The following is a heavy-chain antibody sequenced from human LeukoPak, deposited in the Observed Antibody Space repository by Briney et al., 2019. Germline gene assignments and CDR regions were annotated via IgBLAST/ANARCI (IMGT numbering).Heavy chain of an antibody. J-gene: IGHJ4*02. Sequence: SETLSLTCAVYGGSFSGYYWSWIRQSPGKGLEWIGEINHSGSTNYNPSLKSRVTISVDTSKNQFSLKLSSVTAADTAVYYCASYNYDFWSGFGPSWGQGTLVTVSS. CDR1: GGSFSGYY. V-gene: IGHV4-34*01. CDR2: INHSGST. CDR3: ASYNYDFWSGFGPS. D-gene: IGHD3-3*01.